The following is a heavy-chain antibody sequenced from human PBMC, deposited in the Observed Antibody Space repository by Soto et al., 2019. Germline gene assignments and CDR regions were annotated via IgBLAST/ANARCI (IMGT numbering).Heavy chain of an antibody. CDR3: ARVPWDSYDSSGYPYWYFAL. Sequence: QVQLQESGPGLVKPSQTLSLTCTVSGGSISSGDYYWSWIRQPPGKGLEWIGYIYYGGRNYYNPSLKSRVTLSVDTSKNQFSLKLSSVTAADTAVYCCARVPWDSYDSSGYPYWYFALWGRGTLVTVSS. CDR2: IYYGGRN. CDR1: GGSISSGDYY. J-gene: IGHJ2*01. D-gene: IGHD3-22*01. V-gene: IGHV4-30-4*01.